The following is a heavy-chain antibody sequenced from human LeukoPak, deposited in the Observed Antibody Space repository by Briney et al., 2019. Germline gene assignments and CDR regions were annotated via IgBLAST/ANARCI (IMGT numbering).Heavy chain of an antibody. J-gene: IGHJ6*03. Sequence: GGSLRLSCTASGFTFGDYAMSWFRQAPGKGLEWVGFIRSKAYGGTTEYAASVKGRFTISRDDSKSIAYLQMNSLKTEDTAVYYCTRREGGYCSSTSCFYYYYMDVWGKGTTVTVSS. D-gene: IGHD2-2*01. V-gene: IGHV3-49*03. CDR1: GFTFGDYA. CDR3: TRREGGYCSSTSCFYYYYMDV. CDR2: IRSKAYGGTT.